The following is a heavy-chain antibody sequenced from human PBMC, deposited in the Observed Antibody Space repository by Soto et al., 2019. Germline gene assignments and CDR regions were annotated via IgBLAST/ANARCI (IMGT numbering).Heavy chain of an antibody. J-gene: IGHJ3*02. CDR1: GFTFDDYA. D-gene: IGHD3-10*01. V-gene: IGHV3-9*01. CDR2: ISWNSGSI. CDR3: AKDSRGILLWFGELLYNAFDI. Sequence: PGGSLRLSCAASGFTFDDYAMHLVRQAPGKGLEWVSGISWNSGSIGYADSVKGRFTISRDNAKNSLYLQMNSLRAEDTALCYCAKDSRGILLWFGELLYNAFDIWGQGTMVTVSS.